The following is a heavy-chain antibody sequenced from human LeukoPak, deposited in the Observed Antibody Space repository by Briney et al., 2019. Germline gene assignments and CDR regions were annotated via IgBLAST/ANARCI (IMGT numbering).Heavy chain of an antibody. CDR1: GGSNSRYY. V-gene: IGHV4-59*01. J-gene: IGHJ4*02. Sequence: PSETLSLTCTVSGGSNSRYYWSWIRQPPGKGLEWIGYIYYSGSTNYNPSLKSRVTISVDTSKNQFSLKLSSVTAADTAVYYCARGLYGGNKMGHFDYWGQGTLVTVSS. CDR3: ARGLYGGNKMGHFDY. CDR2: IYYSGST. D-gene: IGHD4-23*01.